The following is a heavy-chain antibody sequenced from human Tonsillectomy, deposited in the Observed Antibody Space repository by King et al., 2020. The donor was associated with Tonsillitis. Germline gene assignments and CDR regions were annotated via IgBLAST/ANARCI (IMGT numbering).Heavy chain of an antibody. D-gene: IGHD3-3*01. CDR2: IDYMGGT. CDR1: GGSISRYY. V-gene: IGHV4-59*01. Sequence: VQLQESGPGLVKASETLSLTCIVSGGSISRYYWSWIRQSPGEGLEWIGDIDYMGGTHYNPSLKSRVTISVDTSKNQFSLKVSSVTAADTAVYYCARDFGDFWSGNWFDPWGQGTLVTVSS. J-gene: IGHJ5*02. CDR3: ARDFGDFWSGNWFDP.